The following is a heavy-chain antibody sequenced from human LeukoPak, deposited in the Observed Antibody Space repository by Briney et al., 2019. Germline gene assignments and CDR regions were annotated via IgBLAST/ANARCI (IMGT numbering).Heavy chain of an antibody. Sequence: GRSLRLSCAAAGFTLDEYAMYWVRQAPGKGLEWGSLISGDGATTSYANSVKGRLTISRDNSETSLNLQMKSLRSEDTALYYCAKARRSGTHYSDFDFWGQGTLVTVSS. V-gene: IGHV3-43*02. CDR1: GFTLDEYA. CDR3: AKARRSGTHYSDFDF. J-gene: IGHJ4*02. CDR2: ISGDGATT. D-gene: IGHD1-26*01.